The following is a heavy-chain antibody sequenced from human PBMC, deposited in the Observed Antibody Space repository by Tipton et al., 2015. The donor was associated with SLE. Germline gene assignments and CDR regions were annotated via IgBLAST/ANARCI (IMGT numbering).Heavy chain of an antibody. CDR2: IFYSGHT. V-gene: IGHV4-39*07. CDR1: GGSISSSDYY. D-gene: IGHD4/OR15-4a*01. Sequence: TLSLTCTVSGGSISSSDYYCGWIRQPPGKDLEWIGNIFYSGHTNSNPSLKSRVTMSVDKSKNQFSLKLSSVTVADTAVYYCAKDYNHDNPDYNWGQGTLVIVSS. J-gene: IGHJ4*02. CDR3: AKDYNHDNPDYN.